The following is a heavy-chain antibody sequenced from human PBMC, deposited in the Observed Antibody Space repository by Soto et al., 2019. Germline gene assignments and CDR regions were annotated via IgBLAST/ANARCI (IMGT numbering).Heavy chain of an antibody. Sequence: EVQLLESGGGLVQPGGSLRLSCAASGFTFSSYAMSWVRQAPGKGLEWVSAISGSGGSTYYADSVKGRFTISRDNSKNTLYLQMNSLRAEDTAVYYCARGGCSGGSCYVRDPYYYYGMDVWGQGTTVTVSS. J-gene: IGHJ6*02. D-gene: IGHD2-15*01. CDR1: GFTFSSYA. CDR3: ARGGCSGGSCYVRDPYYYYGMDV. CDR2: ISGSGGST. V-gene: IGHV3-23*01.